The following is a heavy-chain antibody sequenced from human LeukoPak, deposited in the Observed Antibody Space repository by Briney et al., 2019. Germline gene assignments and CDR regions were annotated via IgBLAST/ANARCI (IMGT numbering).Heavy chain of an antibody. CDR3: AKDDAWLQFND. V-gene: IGHV3-23*01. CDR1: GFTVSSNS. D-gene: IGHD5-24*01. CDR2: ISPSADIT. J-gene: IGHJ4*02. Sequence: GGSLRLSCTVSGFTVSSNSMSWVRQAPGRGLEWISGISPSADITYYADSVKGRFTISRDNSENTLYLHMNSLRAGDTAVYFCAKDDAWLQFNDWGQGTLVTVSS.